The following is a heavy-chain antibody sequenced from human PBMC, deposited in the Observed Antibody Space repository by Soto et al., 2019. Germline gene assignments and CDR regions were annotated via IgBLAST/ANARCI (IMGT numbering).Heavy chain of an antibody. D-gene: IGHD3-3*01. CDR1: GGTFSSYA. CDR2: IIPIFGTA. J-gene: IGHJ4*02. Sequence: SVKVSCKASGGTFSSYAISWVRQAPGQGLEWMGGIIPIFGTANYAQKFQGRVTITADESTSTAYMELSSLRSEDTAVYYCATTSTIFGVVISNFDYWGQGTLVTVSS. CDR3: ATTSTIFGVVISNFDY. V-gene: IGHV1-69*13.